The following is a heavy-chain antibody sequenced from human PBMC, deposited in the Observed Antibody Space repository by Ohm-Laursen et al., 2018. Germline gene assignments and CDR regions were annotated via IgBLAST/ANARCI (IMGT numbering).Heavy chain of an antibody. CDR3: ARDINVVVTAAPDY. D-gene: IGHD2-21*02. V-gene: IGHV3-21*01. Sequence: SLRLSCAASGFTFSSYSMNWVRQAPGKGLEWVSSISSSSSYIYYADSVKGRFTISRDNAKNSLYLQMNSLRADDTAVYYCARDINVVVTAAPDYWGQGTLVTVSS. J-gene: IGHJ4*02. CDR2: ISSSSSYI. CDR1: GFTFSSYS.